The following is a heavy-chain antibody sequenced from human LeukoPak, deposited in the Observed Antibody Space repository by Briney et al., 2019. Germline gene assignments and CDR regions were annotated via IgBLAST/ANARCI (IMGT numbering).Heavy chain of an antibody. CDR1: GFTFSSYS. D-gene: IGHD3-3*01. J-gene: IGHJ4*02. CDR3: ARDSDPFGVVITNFDY. Sequence: GGSLRLSCAASGFTFSSYSMNWVRQAPGKGLEWVSGINWNGGSTGYADSVKGRFTISRDNAKNSLYLQMNSLRAEDTALYYCARDSDPFGVVITNFDYWGQGTLVTVSS. V-gene: IGHV3-20*04. CDR2: INWNGGST.